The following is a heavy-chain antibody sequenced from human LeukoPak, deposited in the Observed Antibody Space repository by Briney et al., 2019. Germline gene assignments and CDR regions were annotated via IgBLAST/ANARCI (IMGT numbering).Heavy chain of an antibody. V-gene: IGHV3-21*06. D-gene: IGHD5-24*01. CDR2: ISGSGYT. CDR3: ARETRVRWTDY. J-gene: IGHJ4*02. Sequence: GGSLRLSCVASGFTFSTYAMNWVRQAPGKGLEWVSAISGSGYTYYADSVKGRFTISRDNAKNSLYLQMNSLRAEDTAVYYCARETRVRWTDYWGQGILVTVSS. CDR1: GFTFSTYA.